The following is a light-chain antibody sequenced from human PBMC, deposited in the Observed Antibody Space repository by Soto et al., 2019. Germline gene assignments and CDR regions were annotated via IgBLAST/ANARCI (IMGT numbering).Light chain of an antibody. J-gene: IGLJ3*02. CDR1: SSNIGSSP. V-gene: IGLV1-44*01. Sequence: QSVLTQPPSASGTPGHAVIISCSGTSSNIGSSPVNWYRHLPGTAPRLLIYSSSGRPSGVPDRFSGSKSGTSASLANSGLQSEDEADYSCAAWDVSLNAWVFGGGTKLTVL. CDR2: SSS. CDR3: AAWDVSLNAWV.